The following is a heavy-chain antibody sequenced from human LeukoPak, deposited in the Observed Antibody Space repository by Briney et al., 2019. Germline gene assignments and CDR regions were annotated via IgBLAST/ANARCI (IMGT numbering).Heavy chain of an antibody. J-gene: IGHJ4*02. CDR1: GFTFSSYA. D-gene: IGHD6-6*01. V-gene: IGHV3-30*01. CDR3: ARGAARAY. Sequence: PGRSLRLSCAASGFTFSSYAMHWVRQAPGKGLEWVAVISYDGSNKYYADSVKGRFTISRDNSKNTLYLQMNSLRAEDTAVYYCARGAARAYWGQGTLVTVSS. CDR2: ISYDGSNK.